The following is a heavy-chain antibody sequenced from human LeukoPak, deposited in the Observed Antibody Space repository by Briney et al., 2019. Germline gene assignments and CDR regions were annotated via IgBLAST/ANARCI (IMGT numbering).Heavy chain of an antibody. CDR2: VTSYNGDT. CDR3: ARARSGRITIFGVVIGGRGTNDY. CDR1: GYTFTSYG. Sequence: ASVKVSCKASGYTFTSYGISWVRQAPGQGLEWMGWVTSYNGDTNYAQKLQGRVTMTTDTSTSTAYMELRSLRSDDTAVYYCARARSGRITIFGVVIGGRGTNDYWGQGTMVTVSS. V-gene: IGHV1-18*01. J-gene: IGHJ4*02. D-gene: IGHD3-3*01.